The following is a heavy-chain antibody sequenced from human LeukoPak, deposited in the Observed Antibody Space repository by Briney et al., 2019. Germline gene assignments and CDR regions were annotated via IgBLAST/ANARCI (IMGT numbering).Heavy chain of an antibody. Sequence: PGRSLRLSCAASGFTFDDYVMHWVRQAPGKGLEWVSGISWNSGSIGYADSVKGRFTTSRDNAKNSLYLQMNSLRAEDTALYYCAKASITMVRGVPSTTGYFDYWGQGTLVTVSS. CDR1: GFTFDDYV. CDR2: ISWNSGSI. D-gene: IGHD3-10*01. V-gene: IGHV3-9*01. J-gene: IGHJ4*02. CDR3: AKASITMVRGVPSTTGYFDY.